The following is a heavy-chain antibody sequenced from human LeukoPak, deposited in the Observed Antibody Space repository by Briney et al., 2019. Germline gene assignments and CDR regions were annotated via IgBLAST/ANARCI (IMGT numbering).Heavy chain of an antibody. CDR2: IYHSGST. CDR3: ARGGLTTPGLDY. J-gene: IGHJ4*02. CDR1: GYSISSGYY. Sequence: PSETLSLTCTVSGYSISSGYYWGWIRQPPGKGLEWIGTIYHSGSTYYNPSLKSRVTISVDTSKNQFSLNLSSVTAADTAVYYCARGGLTTPGLDYWGQGALVTVSS. D-gene: IGHD1/OR15-1a*01. V-gene: IGHV4-38-2*02.